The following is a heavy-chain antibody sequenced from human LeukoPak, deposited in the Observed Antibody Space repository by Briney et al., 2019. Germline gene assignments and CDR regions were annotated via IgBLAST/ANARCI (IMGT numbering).Heavy chain of an antibody. V-gene: IGHV3-74*01. CDR1: GSYW. CDR3: VSFYETY. CDR2: INSGGSWT. D-gene: IGHD2/OR15-2a*01. J-gene: IGHJ4*02. Sequence: GGSLRLSCAASGSYWMQWVRQAPGKGLVWVSHINSGGSWTSYADSVKGRFTISKDNAKNTVYLQMNNLRAEDTAVYYCVSFYETYWGRGTLVTVSS.